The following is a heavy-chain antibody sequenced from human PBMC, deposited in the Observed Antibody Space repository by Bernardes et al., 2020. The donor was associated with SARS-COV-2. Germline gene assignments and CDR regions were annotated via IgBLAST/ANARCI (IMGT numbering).Heavy chain of an antibody. CDR2: ISGSTSTI. J-gene: IGHJ3*01. CDR3: ARMVILVRGVINDAFDL. Sequence: GGSLRLSCACSGFTFSNHGMNWVRQAPGKGLEWISYISGSTSTINYADSVKGRFTISRDNVKNSLYLQMDSLRADDTAVYYCARMVILVRGVINDAFDLWGQGTMVTVSS. D-gene: IGHD3-10*01. CDR1: GFTFSNHG. V-gene: IGHV3-48*01.